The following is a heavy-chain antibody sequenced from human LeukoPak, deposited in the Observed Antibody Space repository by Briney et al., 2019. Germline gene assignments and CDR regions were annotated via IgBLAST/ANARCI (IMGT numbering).Heavy chain of an antibody. CDR1: GGTFSNYA. CDR2: LIPIFGTA. V-gene: IGHV1-69*01. D-gene: IGHD3-22*01. J-gene: IGHJ6*02. Sequence: SVTVSFTASGGTFSNYAISWVRQAPGQGLEWMGGLIPIFGTANYAHKFRGRVTITADESTSTAYMELSSLRSEDTAVYYCARGDSSGYYYYYYGMDVWGQGTTVTVSS. CDR3: ARGDSSGYYYYYYGMDV.